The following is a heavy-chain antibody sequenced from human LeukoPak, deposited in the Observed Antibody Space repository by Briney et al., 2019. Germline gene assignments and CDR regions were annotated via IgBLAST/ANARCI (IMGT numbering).Heavy chain of an antibody. Sequence: EASVRVSCKVSGYTLTELSMHWVRQAPGKGLEWMGGFDPEDGETIYAQKFQGRVTMTEDTSTDTAYMELSSLRSEDTAVYCCATDNYYGSGSYYRFDYWGQGTLVTVSS. CDR2: FDPEDGET. V-gene: IGHV1-24*01. CDR1: GYTLTELS. D-gene: IGHD3-10*01. J-gene: IGHJ4*02. CDR3: ATDNYYGSGSYYRFDY.